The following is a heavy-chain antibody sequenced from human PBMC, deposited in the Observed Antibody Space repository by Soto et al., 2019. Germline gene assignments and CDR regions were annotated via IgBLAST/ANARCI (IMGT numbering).Heavy chain of an antibody. J-gene: IGHJ4*02. D-gene: IGHD3-10*01. CDR3: ARGMRYYGSGSRVPYDY. CDR1: GGTFSSYA. V-gene: IGHV1-69*01. Sequence: QVQLVQSGAEVKKPGSSVKVSCKASGGTFSSYAISWVRQAPGQGLEWMGGIIPIFGTANYAQKFQGRVTITAEESTSTAYMELISLRSDDTAVYYCARGMRYYGSGSRVPYDYWGQGTLVTVSS. CDR2: IIPIFGTA.